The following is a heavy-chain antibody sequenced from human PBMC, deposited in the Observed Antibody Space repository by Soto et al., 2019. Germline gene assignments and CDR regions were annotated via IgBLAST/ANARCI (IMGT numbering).Heavy chain of an antibody. V-gene: IGHV4-39*01. D-gene: IGHD1-26*01. CDR2: IYYSGST. CDR1: GGSISSSSYY. Sequence: SETLSLTCTVSGGSISSSSYYWGWIRQPPGKGLEWIGSIYYSGSTYYNPSLKSRVTISVDTSKNQFSLKLSSVTAADTAVYYCASPDSGSYWREYGMEVWGQGTTVTVSS. J-gene: IGHJ6*02. CDR3: ASPDSGSYWREYGMEV.